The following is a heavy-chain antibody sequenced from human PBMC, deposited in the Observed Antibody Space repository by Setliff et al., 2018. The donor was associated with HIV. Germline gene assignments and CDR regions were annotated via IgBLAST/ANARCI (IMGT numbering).Heavy chain of an antibody. V-gene: IGHV3-20*04. CDR2: INWNGAIT. J-gene: IGHJ4*02. D-gene: IGHD3-9*01. CDR1: GFTFSSYA. Sequence: GESLKISCAASGFTFSSYAMGWVRQAPGKGLEWVSGINWNGAITDYADSVKGRFTISRDNAKNSLHLQMNSLRAEDAAFYYCAREAYDVLTPHARIDYWGQGVLVTVSS. CDR3: AREAYDVLTPHARIDY.